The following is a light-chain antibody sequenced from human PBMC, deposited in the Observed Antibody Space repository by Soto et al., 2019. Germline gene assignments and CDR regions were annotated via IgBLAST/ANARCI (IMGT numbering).Light chain of an antibody. CDR1: SSNIGNNY. J-gene: IGLJ2*01. CDR3: GTWDSSLTAVV. Sequence: QSALTQPPSVSAAPGQKVTISCSGSSSNIGNNYVSWYQQLPGTVPKLLIYDSNKRPSGIPDRFSGSKSGTSATLGITGLQTGDEADYYCGTWDSSLTAVVFGGGTKVTVL. CDR2: DSN. V-gene: IGLV1-51*01.